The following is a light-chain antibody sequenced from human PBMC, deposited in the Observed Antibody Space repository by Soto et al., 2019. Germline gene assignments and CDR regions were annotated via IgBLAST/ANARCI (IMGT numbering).Light chain of an antibody. J-gene: IGLJ1*01. Sequence: QSALTQPPSASGSPGQSVTISCTGTSSDVGGYNYVSWYQQHPGKAPKLMIYEVSERPSGVPDRFSGSKSSNTASLTVSGLQAEDEADHYCSPYAGSNTLVFGTGTKGTVL. CDR2: EVS. V-gene: IGLV2-8*01. CDR1: SSDVGGYNY. CDR3: SPYAGSNTLV.